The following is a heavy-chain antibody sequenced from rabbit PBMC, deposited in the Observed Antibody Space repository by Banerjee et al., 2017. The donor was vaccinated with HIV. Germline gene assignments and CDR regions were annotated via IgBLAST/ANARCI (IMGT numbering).Heavy chain of an antibody. J-gene: IGHJ4*01. V-gene: IGHV1S45*01. CDR1: GIDFSSYYW. CDR2: IGTGSGST. D-gene: IGHD7-1*01. Sequence: QEQLEESGGGLVKPGGTLTLTCKASGIDFSSYYWICWVRQAPGKGLEWIGCIGTGSGSTYYASWAKGRFTITKTSSITVTLQVTSLTDADTATYFCARLPGYSFYTAAIAWNFRGPGTLVTVS. CDR3: ARLPGYSFYTAAIAWNF.